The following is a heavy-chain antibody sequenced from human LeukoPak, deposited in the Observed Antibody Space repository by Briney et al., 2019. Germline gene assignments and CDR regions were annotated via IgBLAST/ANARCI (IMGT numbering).Heavy chain of an antibody. CDR1: GFTFKSYS. J-gene: IGHJ4*02. V-gene: IGHV3-21*01. Sequence: GGSLRLSCAASGFTFKSYSMNWVRQAPGRGLEWVASISSTSSYIYYADSLKGRFTISRDNAKNSLYLQMNSLRDEDTAVYYCARTIAASGTDWGAFDCWGQGALVSVSS. CDR3: ARTIAASGTDWGAFDC. D-gene: IGHD6-13*01. CDR2: ISSTSSYI.